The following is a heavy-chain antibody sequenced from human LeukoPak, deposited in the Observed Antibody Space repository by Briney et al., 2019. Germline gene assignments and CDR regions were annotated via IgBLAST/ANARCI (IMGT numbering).Heavy chain of an antibody. J-gene: IGHJ5*02. V-gene: IGHV3-23*01. D-gene: IGHD2-21*01. CDR2: FNGRGGYT. CDR3: ARDKGARIHLQPEFDP. Sequence: PGGSLRLSCEVSGFTFNSYVMSWVRRAPGKGLEWVSSFNGRGGYTFYADSVKGRFTLSRDNAKNSLYLQMNSLRGEDTALYYCARDKGARIHLQPEFDPWGQGTLVTVSS. CDR1: GFTFNSYV.